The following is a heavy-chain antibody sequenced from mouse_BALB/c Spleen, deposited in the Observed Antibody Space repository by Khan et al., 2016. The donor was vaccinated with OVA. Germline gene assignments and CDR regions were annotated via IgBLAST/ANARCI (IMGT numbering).Heavy chain of an antibody. D-gene: IGHD2-2*01. V-gene: IGHV1-18*01. CDR3: ASSGYAVFAY. J-gene: IGHJ3*01. Sequence: VRLQQSGPELVKPGTSMKISCKASGYSFTDYTMNWVKQSHGKNLEWIGLINPYNGVTNYNQTFKVKATLTVDKSSSTAYMELLSLTSEDSAVXYCASSGYAVFAYWGQGTLVTVSS. CDR2: INPYNGVT. CDR1: GYSFTDYT.